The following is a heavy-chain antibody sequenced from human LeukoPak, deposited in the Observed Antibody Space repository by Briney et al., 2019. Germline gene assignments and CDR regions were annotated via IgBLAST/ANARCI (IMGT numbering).Heavy chain of an antibody. D-gene: IGHD4-17*01. Sequence: ASVKVSCKASGYTFTSYDINWVRQAPGQVLVWMGWISAYNGNTNYAQKLQGRVTMTTDTSTSTAYMELRSLRSDDTAVYYCARATYGDYDYHYYGLDVWGQGTTVTVSS. CDR2: ISAYNGNT. CDR3: ARATYGDYDYHYYGLDV. V-gene: IGHV1-18*01. J-gene: IGHJ6*02. CDR1: GYTFTSYD.